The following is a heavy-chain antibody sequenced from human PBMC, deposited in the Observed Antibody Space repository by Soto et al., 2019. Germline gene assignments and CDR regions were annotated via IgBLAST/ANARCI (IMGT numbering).Heavy chain of an antibody. V-gene: IGHV1-3*04. CDR3: ARVGGYPLYYFDY. CDR1: GYTFKSYQ. CDR2: INISNGNT. D-gene: IGHD3-22*01. J-gene: IGHJ4*02. Sequence: ASVKVSCRASGYTFKSYQIYWVRQDPGQRLECMGWINISNGNTEYSQNFQGRVTMTRDTSASTAYMELSSLRSEDTAVYYCARVGGYPLYYFDYWGQGTLVTVSS.